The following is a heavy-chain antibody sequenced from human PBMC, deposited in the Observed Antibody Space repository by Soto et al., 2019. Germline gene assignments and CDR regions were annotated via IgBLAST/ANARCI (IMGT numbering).Heavy chain of an antibody. J-gene: IGHJ3*02. CDR3: ARPSRAAHDAFDI. Sequence: QVQLQESGPGLVKPSGTLSLTCAVSGGSISSSNWWSWVRQPPGKGLEWIGEIYHSGSTNYNPSRXXRXXISVDKSKNQFSLKLSSVTAADTAVYYCARPSRAAHDAFDIWGQGTMVTVSS. D-gene: IGHD6-6*01. CDR1: GGSISSSNW. CDR2: IYHSGST. V-gene: IGHV4-4*02.